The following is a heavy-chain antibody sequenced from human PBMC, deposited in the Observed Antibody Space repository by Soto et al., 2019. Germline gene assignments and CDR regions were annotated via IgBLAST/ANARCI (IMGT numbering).Heavy chain of an antibody. D-gene: IGHD6-19*01. V-gene: IGHV3-73*01. CDR1: GFTFSGSA. CDR3: TRRAVADDY. J-gene: IGHJ4*02. Sequence: PGGSLRLSCAASGFTFSGSAMHWVRQASGKGLEWVGRIRSKANSYATAYAASVKGRFTISRDDSKNTAYLQMNSLKTEDTAVYYCTRRAVADDYWGQGTLVTVSS. CDR2: IRSKANSYAT.